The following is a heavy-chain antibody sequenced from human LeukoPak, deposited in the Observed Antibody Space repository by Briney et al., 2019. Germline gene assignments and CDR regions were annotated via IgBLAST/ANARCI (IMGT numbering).Heavy chain of an antibody. Sequence: GGSLRLSCAASGFTFSSYGMHWVRQAPGKGLEWVAVISYDGSNEFYADSVKGRFTISRDNSKNTLYLQMNSLSTEDSAVYYCAKSDGQNWFDPWGQGTLVTVSS. CDR2: ISYDGSNE. CDR3: AKSDGQNWFDP. J-gene: IGHJ5*02. CDR1: GFTFSSYG. V-gene: IGHV3-30*18.